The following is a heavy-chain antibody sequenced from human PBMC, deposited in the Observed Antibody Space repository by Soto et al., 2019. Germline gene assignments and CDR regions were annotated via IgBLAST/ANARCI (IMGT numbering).Heavy chain of an antibody. CDR1: GFTFSSYS. Sequence: GGSLRLSCAASGFTFSSYSMNWVRQAPGKGLEWVSSISSSSSYIYYADSVKGRFTISRDNAKNSLYLQMNSLRAEDTAVYYCARCYDILTGYGYMDVWGKGTTVTVSS. CDR3: ARCYDILTGYGYMDV. V-gene: IGHV3-21*01. D-gene: IGHD3-9*01. J-gene: IGHJ6*03. CDR2: ISSSSSYI.